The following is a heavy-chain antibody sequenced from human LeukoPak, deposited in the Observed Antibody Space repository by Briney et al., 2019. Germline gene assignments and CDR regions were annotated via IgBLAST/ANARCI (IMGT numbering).Heavy chain of an antibody. V-gene: IGHV3-23*01. D-gene: IGHD3-22*01. CDR3: ARAYYDSSGYYSPYYYYMDV. Sequence: GGSLRLSCAASGFTFSSYAMSWVRQAPGKGLEWVSAISGSGGSTYYADSVKGRFTISRDNAKNSLYLQMNSLRAEDTAVYYCARAYYDSSGYYSPYYYYMDVWGKGTTVTVSS. CDR1: GFTFSSYA. CDR2: ISGSGGST. J-gene: IGHJ6*03.